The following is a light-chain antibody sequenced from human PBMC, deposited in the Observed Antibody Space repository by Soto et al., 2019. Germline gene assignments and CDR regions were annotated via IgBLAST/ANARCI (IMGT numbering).Light chain of an antibody. CDR2: EVS. Sequence: QSAPTQPASVSGSPGQSITISCTGTSSDVGGYNYVSWYQQHPGKVPKLMIYEVSNRPSGVSNRFSGSKSGNTASLTVSGLQAEDEADYYCSSYTSSTTLVFGGGTKLTVL. V-gene: IGLV2-14*01. CDR1: SSDVGGYNY. J-gene: IGLJ3*02. CDR3: SSYTSSTTLV.